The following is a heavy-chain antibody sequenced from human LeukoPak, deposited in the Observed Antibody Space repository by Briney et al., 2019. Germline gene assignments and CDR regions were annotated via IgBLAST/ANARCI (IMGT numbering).Heavy chain of an antibody. Sequence: PGGSLRLFCAASGFTFSSYAMHWVRQAPGKGLEWVAVISYDGSNKYYADSVKGRFTISRDNSKNTLYLQMNSLRAEDTAVYYCARDIEYSSFYDYWGQGTLVTVSS. J-gene: IGHJ4*02. CDR3: ARDIEYSSFYDY. CDR1: GFTFSSYA. V-gene: IGHV3-30-3*01. D-gene: IGHD6-6*01. CDR2: ISYDGSNK.